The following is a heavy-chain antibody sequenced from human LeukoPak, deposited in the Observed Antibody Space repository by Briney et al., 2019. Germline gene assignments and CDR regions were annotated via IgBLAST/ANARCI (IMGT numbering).Heavy chain of an antibody. J-gene: IGHJ4*02. V-gene: IGHV3-11*01. CDR3: AGSLVATFSVY. D-gene: IGHD5-12*01. CDR2: ISSSGGTI. CDR1: GFTFSDYY. Sequence: GGSLRLSCAASGFTFSDYYMSWIRQAPGKGLEWVSYISSSGGTIYYADSVKGRFTISRDNAKNSLYLQMNSLRAEDTAVYYCAGSLVATFSVYWGQGTLVTVSS.